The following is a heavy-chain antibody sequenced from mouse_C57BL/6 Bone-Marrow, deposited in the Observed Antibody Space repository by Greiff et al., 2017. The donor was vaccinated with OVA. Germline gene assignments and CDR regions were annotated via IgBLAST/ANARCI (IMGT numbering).Heavy chain of an antibody. D-gene: IGHD1-1*01. CDR1: GYTFTSYW. Sequence: QVQLQQPGAELVKPGASVKLSCKASGYTFTSYWMQWVKQRPGQGLEWIGEIDPSDSYTNYNQKFKGKATLTVDTSSSTAYMQLSSLTSEDSAVYYGARDYYGSSYWFAYWGQGTLVTVSA. CDR3: ARDYYGSSYWFAY. CDR2: IDPSDSYT. V-gene: IGHV1-50*01. J-gene: IGHJ3*01.